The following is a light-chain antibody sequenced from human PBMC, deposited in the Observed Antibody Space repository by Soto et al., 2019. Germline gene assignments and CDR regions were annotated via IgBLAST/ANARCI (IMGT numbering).Light chain of an antibody. CDR3: QHYDSLRWT. Sequence: EIVLTQSPGTLSLSPGERAPLSCRASQSVSGPYLTWYQHKPGQAPRLISYEASGRATGIPDRFSGSGSGTEFSLTISRLEPEDFEVYYCQHYDSLRWTFGLGTKVDIK. CDR2: EAS. CDR1: QSVSGPY. J-gene: IGKJ1*01. V-gene: IGKV3-20*01.